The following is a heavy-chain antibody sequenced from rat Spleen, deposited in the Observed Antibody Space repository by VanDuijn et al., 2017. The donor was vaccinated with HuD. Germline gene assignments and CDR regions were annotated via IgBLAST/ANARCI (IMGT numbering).Heavy chain of an antibody. CDR1: GFTFSHYG. D-gene: IGHD1-9*01. J-gene: IGHJ2*01. CDR3: ARRHYGYTDYFDY. CDR2: ITNTGGST. V-gene: IGHV5-25*01. Sequence: EVQLVESGGGLVQPGRSMKLSCAASGFTFSHYGMAWLRQAPKRGLEWVASITNTGGSTYYPDSVKGRFTISRDNAKSTLSLQVDSLRSEDTATYYCARRHYGYTDYFDYWGQGVMVTVSS.